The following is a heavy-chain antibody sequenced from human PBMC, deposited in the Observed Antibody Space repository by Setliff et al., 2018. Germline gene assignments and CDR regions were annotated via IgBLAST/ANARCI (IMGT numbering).Heavy chain of an antibody. V-gene: IGHV1-46*01. D-gene: IGHD3-16*01. J-gene: IGHJ6*02. CDR3: ARERAGGRGFTFGAIYYYYGMDV. CDR2: INPKNGGA. CDR1: GYTFTDYY. Sequence: ASVKVSCKPSGYTFTDYYIHWVRQAPGQGLEWMGVINPKNGGATYPQNLQGRVTMTRDTSMSTVYMELSSLRFEDTAVYYCARERAGGRGFTFGAIYYYYGMDVWGQGTTVTVSS.